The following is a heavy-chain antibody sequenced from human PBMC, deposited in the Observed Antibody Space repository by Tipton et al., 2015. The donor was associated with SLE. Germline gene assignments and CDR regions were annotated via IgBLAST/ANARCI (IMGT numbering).Heavy chain of an antibody. J-gene: IGHJ4*02. V-gene: IGHV4-34*01. CDR2: INHSGST. CDR3: ARAQNSSMGY. D-gene: IGHD1-7*01. CDR1: GGSFSGYY. Sequence: TLSLTCAVYGGSFSGYYWSWIRQPPGKGLEWIEEINHSGSTNYNPSLKSRVTISVDTSKNQFSLKLSSVTAADTAVYYCARAQNSSMGYWGQGTLVTVSS.